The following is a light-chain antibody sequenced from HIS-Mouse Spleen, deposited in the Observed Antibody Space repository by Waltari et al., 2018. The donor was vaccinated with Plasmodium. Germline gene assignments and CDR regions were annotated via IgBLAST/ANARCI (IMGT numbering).Light chain of an antibody. V-gene: IGLV2-14*03. CDR3: SSYTSSSTA. J-gene: IGLJ1*01. CDR1: SSDVGGYNY. Sequence: QSALTQPASVSGSPGQSITISCPGTSSDVGGYNYVSWYQQPPGKAPKLMIYDVSNRPSGVSNRFSGSKSGNTASLTISGLQAEDEADYYCSSYTSSSTAFGTGTKVTVL. CDR2: DVS.